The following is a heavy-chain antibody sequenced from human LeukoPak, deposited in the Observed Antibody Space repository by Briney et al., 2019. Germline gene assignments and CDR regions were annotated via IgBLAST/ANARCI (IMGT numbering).Heavy chain of an antibody. D-gene: IGHD3-10*01. V-gene: IGHV4-61*02. CDR2: IYTSGST. CDR1: GGSISSSSYY. Sequence: SETLSLTCTVSGGSISSSSYYWGWIRQPAGKGLEWIGRIYTSGSTNYNPSLKSRVTMSVDTSKNQFSLKLSSVTAADTAVYYCARDSGLWFGELAFDPWGQGTLVTVSS. J-gene: IGHJ5*02. CDR3: ARDSGLWFGELAFDP.